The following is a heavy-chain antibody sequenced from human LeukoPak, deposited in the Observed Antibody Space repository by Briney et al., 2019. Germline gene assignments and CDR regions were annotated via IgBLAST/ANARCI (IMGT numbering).Heavy chain of an antibody. CDR3: ARGQSWAFDF. Sequence: GGSLRLSCAASGFTFSTYWMSWVRQAPGKGLQWVVNIKPDGSEKYYVDSVKGRFTISRDNAKSSVDLQMNSLRVEDTAVYYCARGQSWAFDFWGQGTLVTVSS. V-gene: IGHV3-7*05. J-gene: IGHJ4*02. CDR1: GFTFSTYW. D-gene: IGHD1-26*01. CDR2: IKPDGSEK.